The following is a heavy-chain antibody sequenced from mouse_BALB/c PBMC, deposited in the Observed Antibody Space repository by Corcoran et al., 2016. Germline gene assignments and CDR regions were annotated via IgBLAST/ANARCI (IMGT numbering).Heavy chain of an antibody. CDR3: ARTSYYVYDVDGYFDV. J-gene: IGHJ1*01. V-gene: IGHV8-8*01. CDR1: GFSLSTSGMG. CDR2: IWWDDDK. D-gene: IGHD2-14*01. Sequence: QVTLKESGPGILKPSQTLSLTCSFSGFSLSTSGMGVGWIRQPSGKGLEWLAHIWWDDDKYYNPSLKSQHTISKYTSRNQVFLKITSVDTADTATYYCARTSYYVYDVDGYFDVWGAGTTVTVSS.